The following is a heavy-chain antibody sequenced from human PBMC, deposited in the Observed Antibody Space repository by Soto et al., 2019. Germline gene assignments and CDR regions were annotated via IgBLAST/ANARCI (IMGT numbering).Heavy chain of an antibody. CDR2: VSSGSTYT. J-gene: IGHJ3*02. CDR1: GFSFRDYY. D-gene: IGHD3-22*01. CDR3: AKAQSYYDPSAGFDM. Sequence: GGSLRLSCVASGFSFRDYYMIWIRQAPGKGLEWVSYVSSGSTYTNYAESVKGRFTISRDDAKNSLFLQMNSLRVEDTAVYYCAKAQSYYDPSAGFDMWGQGTMVTVSS. V-gene: IGHV3-11*03.